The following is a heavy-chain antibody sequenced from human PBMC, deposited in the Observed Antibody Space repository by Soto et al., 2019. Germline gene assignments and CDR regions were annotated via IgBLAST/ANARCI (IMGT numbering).Heavy chain of an antibody. J-gene: IGHJ4*02. Sequence: AGGSLRLSCAASGFTFDDYGMSWVRQAPGKGLEWVSGINWNGGSTGYADSVKGRFTISRDNAKNSLYLQMNSLRAEDTALYYCAREFIPNDSSGYYFDYWGQGTLVTVSS. D-gene: IGHD3-22*01. V-gene: IGHV3-20*04. CDR2: INWNGGST. CDR1: GFTFDDYG. CDR3: AREFIPNDSSGYYFDY.